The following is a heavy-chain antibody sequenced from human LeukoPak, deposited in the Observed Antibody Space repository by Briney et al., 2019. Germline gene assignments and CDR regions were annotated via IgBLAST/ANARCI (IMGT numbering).Heavy chain of an antibody. CDR1: GFTFSSYA. Sequence: GGSLRLSCAASGFTFSSYAMSWVRQAPGKGLEWVSAISGSGGSTYYADSVKGRFTIFRDNSKNTLYLQMNSLRAEDTAVYYCAKDRGDSSRGGENHFDYWGQGTLVTVSS. J-gene: IGHJ4*02. D-gene: IGHD6-13*01. CDR2: ISGSGGST. V-gene: IGHV3-23*01. CDR3: AKDRGDSSRGGENHFDY.